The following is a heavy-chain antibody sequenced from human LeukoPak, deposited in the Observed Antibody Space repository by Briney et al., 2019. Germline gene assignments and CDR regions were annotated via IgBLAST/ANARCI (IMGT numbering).Heavy chain of an antibody. CDR2: ISSSSSYT. Sequence: GGSLRLSCAASGFTFSDYYMSWIRQAPGKGLEWVSYISSSSSYTNYADSVKGRFTISRDNAKNSLYLQMNSLRAKDTAVYYCARGEFMVRGVIGAFDIWGQGTMVTVSS. V-gene: IGHV3-11*05. CDR3: ARGEFMVRGVIGAFDI. CDR1: GFTFSDYY. D-gene: IGHD3-10*01. J-gene: IGHJ3*02.